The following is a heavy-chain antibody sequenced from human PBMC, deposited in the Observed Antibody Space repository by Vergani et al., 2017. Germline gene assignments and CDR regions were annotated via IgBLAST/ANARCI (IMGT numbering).Heavy chain of an antibody. V-gene: IGHV3-23*01. D-gene: IGHD6-13*01. CDR2: ISGSGGST. J-gene: IGHJ4*02. CDR1: GFTFSNAW. Sequence: EVQLLESGGGLVQPGGSLRLSCAASGFTFSNAWMTWVRQAPGKGLEWVSAISGSGGSTYYADSVKGRFTISRDNSKNTLYLQMNSLRAEDTAVYYCAKDASGIAAAGDYFDYWGQGTLVTVSS. CDR3: AKDASGIAAAGDYFDY.